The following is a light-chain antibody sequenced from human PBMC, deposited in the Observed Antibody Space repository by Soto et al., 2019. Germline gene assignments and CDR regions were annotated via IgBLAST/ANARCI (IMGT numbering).Light chain of an antibody. Sequence: EVVMTQFPATLSVSPGDRATLSCRASQSVSSDLAWYQQKPGQAPRLLIHGASTRATVIPARFSGSGSGTEFTLTISSLQSEDSAVYYCQQYNKWPGTFGQGTKVDIK. J-gene: IGKJ1*01. CDR1: QSVSSD. V-gene: IGKV3-15*01. CDR2: GAS. CDR3: QQYNKWPGT.